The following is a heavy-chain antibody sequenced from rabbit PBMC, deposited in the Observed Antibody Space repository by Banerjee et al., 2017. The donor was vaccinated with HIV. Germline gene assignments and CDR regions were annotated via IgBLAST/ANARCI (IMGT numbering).Heavy chain of an antibody. D-gene: IGHD1-1*01. V-gene: IGHV1S40*01. CDR2: IYAGSSGST. CDR3: ARGAGVSWYIPSYSDL. J-gene: IGHJ4*01. CDR1: GFSFSSSYY. Sequence: QSLEESGGDLVKPEGSLTLTCTASGFSFSSSYYMCWVRQAPGKGLEWIACIYAGSSGSTYYASWAKGRFTISKTSSTTVTLQMTSLTAADTATYFCARGAGVSWYIPSYSDLWGPGTL.